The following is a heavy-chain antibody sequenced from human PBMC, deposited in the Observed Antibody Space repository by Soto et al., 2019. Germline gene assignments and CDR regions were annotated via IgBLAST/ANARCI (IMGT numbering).Heavy chain of an antibody. D-gene: IGHD3-10*01. Sequence: QVVLQQSGPGLVKPSQTLSLTCAISGDSVSSNSAAWNWIRQFPSRGLEWLGRTYYRSKFYNDYAVAVKSRIAINPDTSRHQFSLQLNSVTPEDTALYYCARAVWTGTGGYYFDNWGRGTLVTASS. CDR2: TYYRSKFYN. CDR3: ARAVWTGTGGYYFDN. V-gene: IGHV6-1*01. CDR1: GDSVSSNSAA. J-gene: IGHJ4*02.